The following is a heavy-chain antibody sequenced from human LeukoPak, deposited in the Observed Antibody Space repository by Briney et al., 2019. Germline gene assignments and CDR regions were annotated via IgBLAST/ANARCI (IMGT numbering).Heavy chain of an antibody. D-gene: IGHD2-2*01. Sequence: GGSLRLSCAASGFTFSSYEMNWVRQAPGKGLEWVSSINTGGVNTHYADSVKGRFTISRDNSRNTLYLQMNSLRAEDTAVYYCARASTMPSDAFDIWGQGTMVTVSS. J-gene: IGHJ3*02. CDR3: ARASTMPSDAFDI. CDR2: INTGGVNT. CDR1: GFTFSSYE. V-gene: IGHV3-48*03.